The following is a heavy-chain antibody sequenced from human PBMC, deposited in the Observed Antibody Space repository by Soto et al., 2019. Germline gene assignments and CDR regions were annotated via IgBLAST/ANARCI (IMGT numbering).Heavy chain of an antibody. Sequence: GASVKVSCKASGYTFTSYAMHWVRQAPGQRLEWMGWINAGNGNTKYSQKFQGRVTITRDTSASTAYMELSSLRSEDTAVHYCAREYYYDSSGYSYDAFDIWGQGTMVTVSS. V-gene: IGHV1-3*01. CDR3: AREYYYDSSGYSYDAFDI. CDR1: GYTFTSYA. D-gene: IGHD3-22*01. CDR2: INAGNGNT. J-gene: IGHJ3*02.